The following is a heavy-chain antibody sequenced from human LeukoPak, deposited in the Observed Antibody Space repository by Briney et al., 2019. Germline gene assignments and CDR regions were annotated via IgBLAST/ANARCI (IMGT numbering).Heavy chain of an antibody. CDR2: IIPIFGTA. Sequence: SVKVSCKASGGTFSSYAISWVRQAPGQGLEWMGGIIPIFGTANYAQKFQGRVTITTDESTSTAYMELSSLRSEDTAVYYCARGGVDIVVVPAAIPAEPDYYYYYMDVWGKGTTVTVSS. J-gene: IGHJ6*03. CDR3: ARGGVDIVVVPAAIPAEPDYYYYYMDV. CDR1: GGTFSSYA. V-gene: IGHV1-69*05. D-gene: IGHD2-2*03.